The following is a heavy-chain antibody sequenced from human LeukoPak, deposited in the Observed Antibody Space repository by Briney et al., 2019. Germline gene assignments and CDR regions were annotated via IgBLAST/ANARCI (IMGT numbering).Heavy chain of an antibody. V-gene: IGHV4-34*01. CDR3: ARGPPTDYYDSSGFYYVFDY. J-gene: IGHJ4*02. CDR2: INHSGST. Sequence: SETLSLTCAVYGGSFSGYYWSWIRQPPGKGLESIGEINHSGSTNYNPSLKSRVTISVDTSKNQFSLKLSSVTAADTAVYFCARGPPTDYYDSSGFYYVFDYWGQGTLVTVSS. D-gene: IGHD3-22*01. CDR1: GGSFSGYY.